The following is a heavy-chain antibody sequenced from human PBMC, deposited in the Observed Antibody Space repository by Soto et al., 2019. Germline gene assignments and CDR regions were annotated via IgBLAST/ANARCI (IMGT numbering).Heavy chain of an antibody. CDR3: AKEPNSGWDWAINWFDP. CDR2: ITYAGSNK. J-gene: IGHJ5*02. V-gene: IGHV3-30*18. CDR1: GFTFSSYG. Sequence: QVQLVESGGGVVQPGRSLRLSCAASGFTFSSYGMHWVRQAPGKGLEWVAVITYAGSNKYYADSVKGRFTSSRDNSKNTLYLQMNSLRAEDTAVYYCAKEPNSGWDWAINWFDPWGQGTLVTVSS. D-gene: IGHD6-19*01.